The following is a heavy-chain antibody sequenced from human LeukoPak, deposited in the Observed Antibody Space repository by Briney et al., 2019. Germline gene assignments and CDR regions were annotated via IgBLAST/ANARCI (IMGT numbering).Heavy chain of an antibody. CDR2: ISSNGDIT. J-gene: IGHJ4*02. D-gene: IGHD2-15*01. V-gene: IGHV3-23*01. Sequence: GGSLRLSCVASRFTFNTYAVNWVRQAPGKGLEWVSAISSNGDITYYADSVRGRFTISRDNSKNTVFLQMNSLRADDTAVYYCATVKRDCSGGTCYSYDYWGQGTLVSVSS. CDR1: RFTFNTYA. CDR3: ATVKRDCSGGTCYSYDY.